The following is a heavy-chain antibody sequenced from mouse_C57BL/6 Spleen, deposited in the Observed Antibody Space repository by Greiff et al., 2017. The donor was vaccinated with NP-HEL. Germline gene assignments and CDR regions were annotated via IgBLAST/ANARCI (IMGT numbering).Heavy chain of an antibody. V-gene: IGHV1-19*01. CDR3: ARFITTVSAMDY. CDR1: GYTFTDYY. J-gene: IGHJ4*01. CDR2: INPYNGGT. D-gene: IGHD1-1*01. Sequence: EVQLQESGPVLVKPGASVKMSCKASGYTFTDYYMNWVKQSHGKSLEWIGVINPYNGGTSYNQKFKGKATLTVDKSSSTAYMELNSLTSEDSAVYYCARFITTVSAMDYWGQGTSVTVSS.